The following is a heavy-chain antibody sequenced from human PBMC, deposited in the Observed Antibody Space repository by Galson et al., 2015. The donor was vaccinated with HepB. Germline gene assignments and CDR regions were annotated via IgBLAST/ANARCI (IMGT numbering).Heavy chain of an antibody. CDR3: AIAYEMDTLFLGYDAFDI. V-gene: IGHV3-23*01. Sequence: SLRLSCAVSGFTFSRSGMSWVRQAPGKGLEWVSGTSGSGGSTYYADSVKGRFTISRDKSKNTLYLQMNSLRADDTAVYYCAIAYEMDTLFLGYDAFDIRGQGTMVTVSS. CDR1: GFTFSRSG. J-gene: IGHJ3*02. CDR2: TSGSGGST. D-gene: IGHD5-24*01.